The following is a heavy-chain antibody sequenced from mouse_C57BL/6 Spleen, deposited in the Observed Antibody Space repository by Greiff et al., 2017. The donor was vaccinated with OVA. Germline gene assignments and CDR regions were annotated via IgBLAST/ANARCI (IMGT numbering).Heavy chain of an antibody. CDR3: ARSYYGSSYSFGY. V-gene: IGHV1-54*01. CDR2: INPGSGGT. CDR1: GYAFTNYL. D-gene: IGHD1-1*01. J-gene: IGHJ2*01. Sequence: QVQLQQSGAELVRPGTSVKVSCKASGYAFTNYLIEWVKKRPGQGLEWIGEINPGSGGTNYNEKFKGKATLTADKSSITAYLQLSSLTSEYSAVYFCARSYYGSSYSFGYWGQGPTLTVSS.